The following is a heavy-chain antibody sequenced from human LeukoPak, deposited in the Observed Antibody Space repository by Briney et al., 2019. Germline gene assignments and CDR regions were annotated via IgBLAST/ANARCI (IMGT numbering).Heavy chain of an antibody. J-gene: IGHJ4*02. CDR3: VRGFYSPHY. D-gene: IGHD4-11*01. Sequence: SETLSLTCTVSGGSISSDYWSWIRQPPGMGLEWIGYIYYSGRTYYNPSLKSRITISVDTSKNQFALKLSSVTAADTAVYYCVRGFYSPHYWGQGTLVTVSS. CDR1: GGSISSDY. V-gene: IGHV4-59*01. CDR2: IYYSGRT.